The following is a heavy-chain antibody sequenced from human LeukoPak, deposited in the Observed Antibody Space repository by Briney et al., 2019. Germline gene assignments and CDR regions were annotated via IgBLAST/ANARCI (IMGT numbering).Heavy chain of an antibody. CDR1: GDSISNYY. D-gene: IGHD3-9*01. CDR3: ARGPGSNLLIGRFVFDY. J-gene: IGHJ4*02. V-gene: IGHV4-4*07. CDR2: IYTSGST. Sequence: SETLSLTCTVSGDSISNYYWSWMRQSAGKGLEWIGRIYTSGSTNYNPSLKSRVTMSLDTSNNQFSLKLSSVTAADTAVYYCARGPGSNLLIGRFVFDYWSQGTLVTVSS.